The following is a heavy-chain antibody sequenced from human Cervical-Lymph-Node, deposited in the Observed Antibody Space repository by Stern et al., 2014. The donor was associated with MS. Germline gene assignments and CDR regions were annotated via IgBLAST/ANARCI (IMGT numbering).Heavy chain of an antibody. Sequence: QLQESGPGLLSPSETLSLTCTVSGASITSYYWSWIRQPPGKGLEWIGYIYYSGTTNYNASLKGRVAISIDTSKTQFSLRLSSVTAADTAVYYCARATDLWGQGTLVTVSS. CDR2: IYYSGTT. V-gene: IGHV4-59*01. J-gene: IGHJ5*02. CDR3: ARATDL. CDR1: GASITSYY.